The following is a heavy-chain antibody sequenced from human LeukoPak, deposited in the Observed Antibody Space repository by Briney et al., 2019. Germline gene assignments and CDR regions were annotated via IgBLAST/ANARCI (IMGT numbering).Heavy chain of an antibody. V-gene: IGHV3-30*18. CDR1: GFFFSDYW. Sequence: QPGGSLRLSCAASGFFFSDYWMSWVRQAPGKGLEGVAVISYDGSNKYYADSVKGRFTISRDNSKNTLYLQMNSLRAEDTAVYYCAKVKVGATSFHLYFDYWGQGTLVTVSS. CDR2: ISYDGSNK. D-gene: IGHD1-26*01. CDR3: AKVKVGATSFHLYFDY. J-gene: IGHJ4*02.